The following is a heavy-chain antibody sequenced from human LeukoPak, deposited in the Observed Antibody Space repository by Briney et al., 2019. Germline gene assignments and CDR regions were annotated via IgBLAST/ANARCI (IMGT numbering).Heavy chain of an antibody. Sequence: GESLKISCKGSGYSFTSYWIGWVRQMPGKGLEWMGIIYPGDSDTRYSPSFQGQVTISADKSISTAYLQWSSLKASDTAMYYCARFIPVLWDAFDIWGQGTMVTVSS. D-gene: IGHD3-10*01. CDR2: IYPGDSDT. J-gene: IGHJ3*02. CDR3: ARFIPVLWDAFDI. V-gene: IGHV5-51*01. CDR1: GYSFTSYW.